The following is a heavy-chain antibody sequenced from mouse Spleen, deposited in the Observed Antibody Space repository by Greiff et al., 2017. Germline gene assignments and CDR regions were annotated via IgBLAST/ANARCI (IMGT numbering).Heavy chain of an antibody. CDR1: GYTFTSYW. Sequence: VQLQQSGAELVKPGASVKLSCKASGYTFTSYWMHWVKQRPGQGLEWIGEINPSNGRTNYNEKFKSKATLTVDKSSSTAYMQLSSLTSEDSAVYYCAREAGLYWGQGTLVTVSA. J-gene: IGHJ3*01. CDR2: INPSNGRT. V-gene: IGHV1S81*02. D-gene: IGHD6-2*01. CDR3: AREAGLY.